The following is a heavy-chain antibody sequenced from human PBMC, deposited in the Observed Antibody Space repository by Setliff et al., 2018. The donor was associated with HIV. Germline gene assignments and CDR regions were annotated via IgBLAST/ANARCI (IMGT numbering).Heavy chain of an antibody. J-gene: IGHJ6*03. D-gene: IGHD1-26*01. Sequence: PGGSLRLSCVASGFAFSDYDLNWVRQAPGKGLEWVSHITSSDRVYYTASVKGRFTVARDNARNSLFLQMHSLGAEDTAIYFCARGTSRGRDFSYAFYYYTSMDAWGKGTTVTVSS. V-gene: IGHV3-48*03. CDR1: GFAFSDYD. CDR2: ITSSDRV. CDR3: ARGTSRGRDFSYAFYYYTSMDA.